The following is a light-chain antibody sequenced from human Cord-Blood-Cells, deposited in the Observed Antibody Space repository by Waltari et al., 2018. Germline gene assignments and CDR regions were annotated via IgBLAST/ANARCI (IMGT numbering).Light chain of an antibody. V-gene: IGKV3-20*01. Sequence: VLTQSPGTRSLSPGARATLSCMASQSVSSIYLAWYQQKPGQAPRLLIYGASSRATGIPDRFSGSGSGTDFTLTISRLEPEDFAVYYCQQYGSSPRTFGQGTKVEIK. J-gene: IGKJ1*01. CDR2: GAS. CDR3: QQYGSSPRT. CDR1: QSVSSIY.